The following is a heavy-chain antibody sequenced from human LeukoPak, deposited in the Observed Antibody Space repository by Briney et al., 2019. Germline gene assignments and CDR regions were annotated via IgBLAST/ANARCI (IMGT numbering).Heavy chain of an antibody. D-gene: IGHD1-26*01. Sequence: GASVKVPCKASGYTFTSYDINWVRQATGQGLEWMGWMNPNSGNTGYAQKFQGRVTITRNTSISTAYMELSSLRSEDTAVYYCARGVGRGLYYYYMDVWGKGTTVTVSS. CDR1: GYTFTSYD. V-gene: IGHV1-8*03. CDR2: MNPNSGNT. J-gene: IGHJ6*03. CDR3: ARGVGRGLYYYYMDV.